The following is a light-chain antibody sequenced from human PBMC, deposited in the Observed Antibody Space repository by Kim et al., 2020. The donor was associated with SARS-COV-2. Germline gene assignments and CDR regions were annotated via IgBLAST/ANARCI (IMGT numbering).Light chain of an antibody. Sequence: PSARSSRSSQSIVRNNVYNYLDWYLQKPGQSPQLLIYFGSNRASGVPYRFSGSGSGTDFTLKISRVEAEDVGVYYCMQDLQTPLTFGLGTRLEIK. CDR2: FGS. V-gene: IGKV2-28*01. J-gene: IGKJ5*01. CDR3: MQDLQTPLT. CDR1: QSIVRNNVYNY.